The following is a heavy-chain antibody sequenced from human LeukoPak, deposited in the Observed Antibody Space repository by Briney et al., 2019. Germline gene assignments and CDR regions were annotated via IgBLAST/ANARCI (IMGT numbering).Heavy chain of an antibody. CDR2: VNDNDANT. D-gene: IGHD1-26*01. CDR3: TKGDGGYYPIDN. V-gene: IGHV3-23*01. Sequence: GGSLRLSCAASGFTFSKDGMSWVRQAPGKGLEWVSSVNDNDANTHYADTVKGRFTISKDNSRNTLLLEMNSLRVDDTALYYCTKGDGGYYPIDNWGQGTLVIVSS. CDR1: GFTFSKDG. J-gene: IGHJ4*02.